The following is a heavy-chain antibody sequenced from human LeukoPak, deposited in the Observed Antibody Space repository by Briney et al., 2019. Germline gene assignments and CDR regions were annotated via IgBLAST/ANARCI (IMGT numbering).Heavy chain of an antibody. CDR2: IYTSGST. V-gene: IGHV4-61*02. D-gene: IGHD2-15*01. CDR1: GGSISSGSYY. Sequence: SETLSLTCTDSGGSISSGSYYWSWLPQPAGKGLEWIGRIYTSGSTNYNPSLKSRVTISVNTSKYQFSLKLSSVTAADTAVYYCARVPGGCSGGSCYSVYYMDVWGKGTTVTISS. J-gene: IGHJ6*03. CDR3: ARVPGGCSGGSCYSVYYMDV.